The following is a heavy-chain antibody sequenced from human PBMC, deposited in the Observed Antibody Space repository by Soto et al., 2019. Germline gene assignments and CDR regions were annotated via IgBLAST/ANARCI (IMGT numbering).Heavy chain of an antibody. D-gene: IGHD6-13*01. CDR1: GFTFSSYA. V-gene: IGHV3-64*04. CDR2: ISSNGGST. Sequence: GGSLRLSCSASGFTFSSYAMHWVRQAPEKGLEYVSVISSNGGSTFYADSVKGRFTISRDNSKNTLYLQMNSLRAEDTAVYYCARRSSSWYFDCWGQGTLVTVSS. J-gene: IGHJ4*02. CDR3: ARRSSSWYFDC.